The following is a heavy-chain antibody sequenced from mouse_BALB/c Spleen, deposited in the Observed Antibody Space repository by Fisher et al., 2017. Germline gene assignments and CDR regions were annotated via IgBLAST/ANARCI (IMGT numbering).Heavy chain of an antibody. CDR3: ARGAYYRYLYAMDY. J-gene: IGHJ4*01. Sequence: KFKGKATLTVDKSSSTAHMELRSLASEDSAVYYCARGAYYRYLYAMDYWGQGTSVTVSS. V-gene: IGHV1-20*02. D-gene: IGHD2-14*01.